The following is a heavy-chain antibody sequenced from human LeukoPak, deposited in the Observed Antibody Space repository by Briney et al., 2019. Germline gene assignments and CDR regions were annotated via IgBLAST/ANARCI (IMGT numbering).Heavy chain of an antibody. CDR2: IRYDGSNK. CDR3: AKDYYDSSGYFFFDY. CDR1: GFTFSSYW. V-gene: IGHV3-30*02. D-gene: IGHD3-22*01. Sequence: LPGGSLRLSCAASGFTFSSYWMSWVRQAPDKGLEWVAFIRYDGSNKYYADSVKGRFTISRDNSKNTLYLQMNSLRAEDTAVYYCAKDYYDSSGYFFFDYWGQGTLVTVSS. J-gene: IGHJ4*02.